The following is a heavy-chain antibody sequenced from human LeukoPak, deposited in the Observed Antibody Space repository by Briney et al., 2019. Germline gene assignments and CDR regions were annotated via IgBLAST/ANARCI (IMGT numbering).Heavy chain of an antibody. Sequence: ASVTVSCTASGYTFTSYGISWVRQAPGQGLEWMGWISAYNGNTNYAQKLQGRVTITTDTSTSTAYMELRSLGSDDTAVYYCARGITEQWLDYFDYWGQGTLVTVSS. CDR3: ARGITEQWLDYFDY. V-gene: IGHV1-18*01. D-gene: IGHD6-19*01. J-gene: IGHJ4*02. CDR2: ISAYNGNT. CDR1: GYTFTSYG.